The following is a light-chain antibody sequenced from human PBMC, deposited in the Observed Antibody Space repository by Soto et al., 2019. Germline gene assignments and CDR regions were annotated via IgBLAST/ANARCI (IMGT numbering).Light chain of an antibody. V-gene: IGLV2-14*01. Sequence: QSVLTQPASVSGSPGQSITISCTGTSTDLGGYTYVSWYQQRPGKPPKLIIYEVTKRPSGISNRFSASKSGNTASLTISGLQTEDEADYYCASYTSSSTLYVFGTGTKVTVL. CDR2: EVT. CDR3: ASYTSSSTLYV. CDR1: STDLGGYTY. J-gene: IGLJ1*01.